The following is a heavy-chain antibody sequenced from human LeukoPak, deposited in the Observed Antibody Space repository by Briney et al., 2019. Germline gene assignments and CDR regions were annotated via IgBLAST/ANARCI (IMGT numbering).Heavy chain of an antibody. CDR1: GYTFTMYS. J-gene: IGHJ4*02. CDR2: INAGNGYT. CDR3: ARERESGSYDNGGPYSFDY. D-gene: IGHD3-22*01. Sequence: GASVKVSCKASGYTFTMYSIHWVRQAPGQRLEWMGCINAGNGYTKYSQKFQGRVTITRDTSASTIYMELSSLRSEDTAVYYCARERESGSYDNGGPYSFDYWGQGPLVTVSS. V-gene: IGHV1-3*01.